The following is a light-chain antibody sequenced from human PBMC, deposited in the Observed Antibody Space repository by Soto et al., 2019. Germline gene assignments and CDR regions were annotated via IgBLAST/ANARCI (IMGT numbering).Light chain of an antibody. Sequence: QSVLTQPASVSGSPGQSITISCTGTSSDVGGYNYVSWYQQHPGKAPKLMIYEVSNRPSGVSNRFPGSKSGNTASLTISGLQAEDEADYYCSSYTSSSPWVFGGGTKVTVL. CDR1: SSDVGGYNY. J-gene: IGLJ3*02. V-gene: IGLV2-14*01. CDR3: SSYTSSSPWV. CDR2: EVS.